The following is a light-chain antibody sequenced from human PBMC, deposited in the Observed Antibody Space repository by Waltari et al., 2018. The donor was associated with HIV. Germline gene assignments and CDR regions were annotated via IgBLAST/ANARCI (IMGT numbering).Light chain of an antibody. V-gene: IGLV2-18*01. CDR3: SLYTGTTNVL. J-gene: IGLJ2*01. CDR2: EVN. CDR1: SSDVGSYNR. Sequence: GSPGQSVSISCTGISSDVGSYNRVSWYQQPPGTAPKLIIYEVNNRPSGVPDRFSGSQSGNTASLTISGLQAEDEADYYCSLYTGTTNVLFGGGTKLTVL.